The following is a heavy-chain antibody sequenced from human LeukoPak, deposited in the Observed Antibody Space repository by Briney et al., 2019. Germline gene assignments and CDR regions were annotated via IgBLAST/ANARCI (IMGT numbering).Heavy chain of an antibody. J-gene: IGHJ4*02. CDR2: ISAYNGIT. V-gene: IGHV1-18*01. Sequence: GASVKVSCKASGYTFTSYGIGWVRQAPGQGLEWMGWISAYNGITNYAQKLQGRVTMTTDTSTNTAYMELRSLRPDDTAVYYCARRGVINPNFDFWGQGTLVTVSS. CDR3: ARRGVINPNFDF. D-gene: IGHD3-10*01. CDR1: GYTFTSYG.